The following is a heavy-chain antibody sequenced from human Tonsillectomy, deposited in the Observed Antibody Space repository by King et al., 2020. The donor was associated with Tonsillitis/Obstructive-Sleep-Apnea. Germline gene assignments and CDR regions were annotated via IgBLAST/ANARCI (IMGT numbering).Heavy chain of an antibody. J-gene: IGHJ6*02. CDR1: CGSISSYY. D-gene: IGHD6-19*01. Sequence: VQLQESGPGLVKPSETLSLTCTVSCGSISSYYWNWIRQPAGKRLEWIGRIHTSGSTNYNHSLKSRVTMSVDTSKNRVSLRLNSVTAADTAVYYCARDYSSGYGLDVWGQGTTVTVSS. V-gene: IGHV4-4*07. CDR2: IHTSGST. CDR3: ARDYSSGYGLDV.